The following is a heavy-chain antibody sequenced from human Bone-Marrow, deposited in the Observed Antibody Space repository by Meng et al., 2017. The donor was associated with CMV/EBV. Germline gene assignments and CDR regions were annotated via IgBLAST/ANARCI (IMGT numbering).Heavy chain of an antibody. J-gene: IGHJ6*02. D-gene: IGHD6-6*01. V-gene: IGHV3-23*01. CDR2: ISDNGGTT. CDR3: ARDLAYSSSFAYYYYYGMDV. CDR1: GFTFSSYW. Sequence: GESLKISCAASGFTFSSYWMSWVRQAPGKGLEWVSTISDNGGTTNYVDSVRGRFTISRDNSKNTLYLQMNSLRAEDTAVYYCARDLAYSSSFAYYYYYGMDVWGQGTTVTVSS.